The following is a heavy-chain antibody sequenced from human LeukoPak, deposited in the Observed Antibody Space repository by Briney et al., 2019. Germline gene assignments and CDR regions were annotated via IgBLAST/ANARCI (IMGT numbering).Heavy chain of an antibody. D-gene: IGHD2-21*01. V-gene: IGHV4-61*01. J-gene: IGHJ4*02. Sequence: SETLSLTCAVSGYSISSGYYWGWIRQPPGKGLEWIGYIYYSGSTNYNPSLKSRVTISVDTSKNQFSLKLSSVTAADTAVYYCARVASVYYSLLLDYWGQGTLVTVSS. CDR3: ARVASVYYSLLLDY. CDR2: IYYSGST. CDR1: GYSISSGYY.